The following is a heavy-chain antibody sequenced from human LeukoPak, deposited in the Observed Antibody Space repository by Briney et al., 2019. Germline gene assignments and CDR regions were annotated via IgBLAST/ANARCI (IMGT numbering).Heavy chain of an antibody. CDR1: GFTFSSYE. Sequence: GGSLRLSCAASGFTFSSYEVNWVRQAPGKGLEWVSYVSTTGTIIYYADSVKGRFTLSRDNAKNSLYLQMNSLRVEDTAVYYCARGWLLRGAFDFWGQGTLATVSS. CDR2: VSTTGTII. CDR3: ARGWLLRGAFDF. J-gene: IGHJ4*02. V-gene: IGHV3-48*03. D-gene: IGHD3-16*01.